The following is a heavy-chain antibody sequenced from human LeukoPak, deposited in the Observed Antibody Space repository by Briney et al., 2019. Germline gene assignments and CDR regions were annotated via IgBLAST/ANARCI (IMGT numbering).Heavy chain of an antibody. V-gene: IGHV3-15*01. J-gene: IGHJ4*02. CDR1: GFTFSNAL. CDR2: IKSKTDGRTT. D-gene: IGHD1-26*01. Sequence: GGSLRLSCAASGFTFSNALMSWVRQAPGKGLEGVGRIKSKTDGRTTDYAAAVKGTFTSSRDDSTPTLYMQMNSLKTEGAAVYYCTTAPQLLGAQTPWGQGTLVTVSS. CDR3: TTAPQLLGAQTP.